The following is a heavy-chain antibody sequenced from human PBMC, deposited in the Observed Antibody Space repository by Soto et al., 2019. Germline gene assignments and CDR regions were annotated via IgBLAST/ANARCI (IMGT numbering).Heavy chain of an antibody. D-gene: IGHD2-15*01. CDR2: IYYSGST. Sequence: QLQLQESGPGLVKPSETLSLTCTVSGGSISSSSYYWGWIRQPPGKGLEWIGSIYYSGSTYYNPSLKSRVTMSVDTSKNQFSLKLSSVTAADTAVYYCARRVVVAANPFDYWGQGTLVTVSS. CDR3: ARRVVVAANPFDY. CDR1: GGSISSSSYY. J-gene: IGHJ4*02. V-gene: IGHV4-39*01.